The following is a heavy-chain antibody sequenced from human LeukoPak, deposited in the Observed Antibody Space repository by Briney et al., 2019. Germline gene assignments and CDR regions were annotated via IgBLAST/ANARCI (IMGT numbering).Heavy chain of an antibody. CDR2: IYTSGST. J-gene: IGHJ3*02. CDR3: ARDPIAAAALGAFDI. CDR1: GGSISSGSYY. D-gene: IGHD6-13*01. Sequence: SQTLSLTCTVSGGSISSGSYYWSWIRQPAVKGLEWIGRIYTSGSTHYNPSLKSRVTISVDTSKNQFSLKVKSVNAADTAVYYCARDPIAAAALGAFDIWGQGTMVTVSS. V-gene: IGHV4-61*02.